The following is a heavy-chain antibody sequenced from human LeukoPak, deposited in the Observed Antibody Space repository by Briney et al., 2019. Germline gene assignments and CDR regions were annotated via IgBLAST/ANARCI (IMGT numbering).Heavy chain of an antibody. V-gene: IGHV1-18*01. CDR2: INAYSGNT. Sequence: ASVKVSCKASGYTFNTYGFSWVRQAPGQGLEWMGWINAYSGNTNYAQKLQGRVTMTTETSTSTAYMELRSLRSDDTAVYYCARRQGTTLSFDYWGQGTLVTVSS. J-gene: IGHJ4*02. CDR1: GYTFNTYG. D-gene: IGHD1-1*01. CDR3: ARRQGTTLSFDY.